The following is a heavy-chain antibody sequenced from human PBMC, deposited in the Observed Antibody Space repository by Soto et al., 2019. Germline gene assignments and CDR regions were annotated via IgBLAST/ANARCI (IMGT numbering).Heavy chain of an antibody. CDR2: ITGSSAIT. D-gene: IGHD3-22*01. CDR1: GFTFSSYA. Sequence: LRLSCAASGFTFSSYAMSWVRQAPGKGLEWVSAITGSSAITYYADSVKGRFTISRDNSENTLYLQMNSLRAEDTAVYYCALYYHDSAGYYYFDYWGQGTLVTVSS. CDR3: ALYYHDSAGYYYFDY. J-gene: IGHJ4*02. V-gene: IGHV3-23*01.